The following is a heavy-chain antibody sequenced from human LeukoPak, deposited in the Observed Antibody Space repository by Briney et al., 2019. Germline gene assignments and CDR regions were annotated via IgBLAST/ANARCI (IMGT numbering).Heavy chain of an antibody. V-gene: IGHV3-53*01. CDR1: GFTVSSNY. CDR2: IYSGGST. Sequence: GGSLRLSCAASGFTVSSNYMSWDRQAPGKGLEWVSVIYSGGSTYYADSVKGRFTISRDNSKNTLYLQMNSLRAEDTAVYYCARVVSGDYYYYGMDVWGQGTTVTVSS. CDR3: ARVVSGDYYYYGMDV. J-gene: IGHJ6*02. D-gene: IGHD3-10*01.